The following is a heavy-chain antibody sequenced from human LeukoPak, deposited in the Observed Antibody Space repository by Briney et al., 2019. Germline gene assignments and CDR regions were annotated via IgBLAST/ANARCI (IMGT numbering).Heavy chain of an antibody. J-gene: IGHJ3*02. CDR3: ARDVFDFRPEDAFDI. Sequence: GGSLRLSCAASGFTLSRSVMNWVRQAPGKGLEWVSSISSSSSYIYYTDSLKGRFTISRDNAKNSLYLQMNSLRAEETAVYYCARDVFDFRPEDAFDIWGQGTMVTVSS. CDR2: ISSSSSYI. CDR1: GFTLSRSV. D-gene: IGHD3-9*01. V-gene: IGHV3-21*01.